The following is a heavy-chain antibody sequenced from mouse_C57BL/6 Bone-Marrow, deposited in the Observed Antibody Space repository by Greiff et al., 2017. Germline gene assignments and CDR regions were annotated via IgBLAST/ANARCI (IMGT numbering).Heavy chain of an antibody. CDR2: ISSGGDYI. CDR1: GFTFSSYA. Sequence: EVQLVESGEGLVKPGGSLKLSCAASGFTFSSYAMSWVRQTPEQRLEWVAYISSGGDYIYYADTVKGRFTISRDNARNTLYLQMSSLKSQDTAMYYCTRSPIYYYGSCYGWFDVWGKGTTVTVSA. D-gene: IGHD1-1*01. CDR3: TRSPIYYYGSCYGWFDV. V-gene: IGHV5-9-1*02. J-gene: IGHJ1*03.